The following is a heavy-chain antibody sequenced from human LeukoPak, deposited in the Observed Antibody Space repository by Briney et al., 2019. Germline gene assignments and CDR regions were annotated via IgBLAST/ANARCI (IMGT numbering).Heavy chain of an antibody. CDR1: GFPFSSYA. CDR2: IIASGGST. Sequence: GGSLRLSCAASGFPFSSYAMSWFRQTPGKGLEWVSSIIASGGSTYYADSVKGRFTISRDNSKNTAYLQMNTLRAEDTAVYYCAKGAGGSYGLYYFDYWGQGALVTVSS. J-gene: IGHJ4*02. D-gene: IGHD3-10*01. CDR3: AKGAGGSYGLYYFDY. V-gene: IGHV3-23*01.